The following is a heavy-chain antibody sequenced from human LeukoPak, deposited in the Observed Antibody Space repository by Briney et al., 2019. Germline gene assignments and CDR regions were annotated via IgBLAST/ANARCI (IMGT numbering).Heavy chain of an antibody. J-gene: IGHJ4*02. CDR1: GFTFSSYG. CDR2: ISGSGSST. D-gene: IGHD3-10*01. Sequence: PGGSLRLSCAASGFTFSSYGMSWVRQAPGKGLEWVSGISGSGSSTYYADSVKGRFTISRDNSKNTLYLQMNSLRAEDTAVYYCAKAGSYYNGARHYFDYWGQGTLVTVSS. CDR3: AKAGSYYNGARHYFDY. V-gene: IGHV3-23*01.